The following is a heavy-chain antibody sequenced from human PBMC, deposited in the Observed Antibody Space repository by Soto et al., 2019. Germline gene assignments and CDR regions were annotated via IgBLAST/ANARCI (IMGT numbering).Heavy chain of an antibody. Sequence: GGSLRLSCAASGFTFSSYGMHWVRQAPGKGLEWVAVISYDGSNKYYADSVKGRFTISRDNSKNTLYLQMNSLRAEDTAVYYCAKDMSQPDYYYYGMDVWGQGTTVTVSS. CDR2: ISYDGSNK. CDR3: AKDMSQPDYYYYGMDV. V-gene: IGHV3-30*18. J-gene: IGHJ6*02. CDR1: GFTFSSYG. D-gene: IGHD3-10*02.